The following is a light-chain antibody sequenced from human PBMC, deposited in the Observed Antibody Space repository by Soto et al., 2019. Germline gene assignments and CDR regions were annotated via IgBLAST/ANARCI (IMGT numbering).Light chain of an antibody. V-gene: IGLV1-40*01. J-gene: IGLJ1*01. CDR2: GNT. CDR1: SSNIGAGYD. CDR3: QSYDSSLSGFYV. Sequence: QPVLTQPPSVSVAPGQRVTISCTGSSSNIGAGYDVHWYQQLPGTAPKLLIYGNTNRPSGVPDRFSGSKSGTSASLAITGLQAEDEADYYCQSYDSSLSGFYVFGTGTKVTVL.